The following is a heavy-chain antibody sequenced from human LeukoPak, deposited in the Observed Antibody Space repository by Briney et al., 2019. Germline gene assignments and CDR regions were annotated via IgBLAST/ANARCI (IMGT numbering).Heavy chain of an antibody. CDR3: ARVYYPYSGSYLWNY. CDR2: IKQDGSEN. D-gene: IGHD1-26*01. CDR1: GFTFSSYW. Sequence: GGSLRLSCAASGFTFSSYWMSWVRQAPGKGLEWVANIKQDGSENYYVDSVKGRFTISRDNAKNSLYLQMNSLRAEDTAVYCCARVYYPYSGSYLWNYWGQGTLVTVSS. J-gene: IGHJ4*02. V-gene: IGHV3-7*01.